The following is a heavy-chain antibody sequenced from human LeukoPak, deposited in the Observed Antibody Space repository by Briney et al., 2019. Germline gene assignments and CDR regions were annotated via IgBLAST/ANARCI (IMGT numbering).Heavy chain of an antibody. J-gene: IGHJ6*03. D-gene: IGHD6-13*01. CDR1: GGSISSGDYY. Sequence: SETLSLTCTVSGGSISSGDYYWSWIRQPPGKGLEWIGYIYYSGSTYYNPSLKSRVTISVDRSKNQFSLKLSSVTAADTAVYYCARDQGQQLGDYYYYMDVWGKGTTVTVSS. CDR2: IYYSGST. V-gene: IGHV4-30-4*08. CDR3: ARDQGQQLGDYYYYMDV.